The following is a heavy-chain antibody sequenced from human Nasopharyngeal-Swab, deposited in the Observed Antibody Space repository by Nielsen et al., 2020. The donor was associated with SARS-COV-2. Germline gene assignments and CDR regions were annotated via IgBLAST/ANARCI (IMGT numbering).Heavy chain of an antibody. CDR1: GFTFSSYD. CDR3: ARAVWAVAGPVGAFDI. V-gene: IGHV3-13*01. CDR2: IGSVGDT. D-gene: IGHD6-19*01. Sequence: GESLKISCAASGFTFSSYDMHWVRQAAGRGLEWVSGIGSVGDTDYLSSVKGRFTISREDGKNSLYLQMNSLRVGDTAVHYCARAVWAVAGPVGAFDIWGQGTKVTVSS. J-gene: IGHJ3*02.